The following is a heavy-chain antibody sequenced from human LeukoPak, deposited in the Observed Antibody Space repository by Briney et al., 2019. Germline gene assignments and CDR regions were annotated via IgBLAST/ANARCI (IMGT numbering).Heavy chain of an antibody. CDR3: ARGYSSSWYYFDY. V-gene: IGHV3-21*01. CDR1: GFTFSSYS. CDR2: ISSSSSYI. D-gene: IGHD6-13*01. Sequence: GGSLRLSCAASGFTFSSYSMNWVRQAPGKGLEWVSSISSSSSYIYYADSVKGRFTISRDNAKNSLYLQMNSLRAEDTAVYYCARGYSSSWYYFDYWGQGTLVTVSS. J-gene: IGHJ4*02.